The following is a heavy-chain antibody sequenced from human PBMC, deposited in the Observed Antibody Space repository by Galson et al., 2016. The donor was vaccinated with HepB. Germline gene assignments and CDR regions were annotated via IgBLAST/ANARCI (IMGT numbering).Heavy chain of an antibody. CDR3: AKPGHLWFGGSYFDY. D-gene: IGHD3-10*01. V-gene: IGHV4-34*01. CDR2: INHSGRT. CDR1: GGSFSGYY. Sequence: SETLSLTCAVYGGSFSGYYWSWIRQPPGKGLEWIGEINHSGRTNYNPSLKSRVTISVDTAKNQFSLKLKSVTAADTAVYFCAKPGHLWFGGSYFDYWGQGILVTVSS. J-gene: IGHJ4*02.